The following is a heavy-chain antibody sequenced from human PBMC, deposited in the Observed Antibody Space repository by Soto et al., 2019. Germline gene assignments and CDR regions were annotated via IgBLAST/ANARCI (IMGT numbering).Heavy chain of an antibody. CDR2: IWYDGSNK. J-gene: IGHJ6*02. Sequence: GGSLRLSCAASGFTFSSYGMHWVRQAPGKGLEWVAVIWYDGSNKYYADSVKGRFTISRDNSKNTLYLQMNSLRAEDTAVYYCARVIAAAADYYYCGMDVSGQGTTVTVSS. V-gene: IGHV3-33*01. CDR3: ARVIAAAADYYYCGMDV. D-gene: IGHD6-13*01. CDR1: GFTFSSYG.